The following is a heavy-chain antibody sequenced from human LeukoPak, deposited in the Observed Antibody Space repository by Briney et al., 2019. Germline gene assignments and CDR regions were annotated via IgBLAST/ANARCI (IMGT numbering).Heavy chain of an antibody. CDR1: GFTFSNAW. CDR3: ARSLPYGTTWYGRSDF. CDR2: IRQDGDTK. J-gene: IGHJ4*02. V-gene: IGHV3-7*03. Sequence: GGSLRLSCAASGFTFSNAWMNWVRQAPGKGLEWVANIRQDGDTKYYVDSVKGRFTISRDNAMNSLYLQMNSLRAEDTAIYYCARSLPYGTTWYGRSDFWGQGTLVTLSS. D-gene: IGHD6-13*01.